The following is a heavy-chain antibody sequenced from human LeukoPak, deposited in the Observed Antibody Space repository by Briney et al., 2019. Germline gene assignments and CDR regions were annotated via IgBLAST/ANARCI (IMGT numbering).Heavy chain of an antibody. CDR2: IKTKTDGETT. CDR1: GFTFSRDW. V-gene: IGHV3-15*01. Sequence: GGSLRLSCAASGFTFSRDWMHWVRQAPGKGLEWVGRIKTKTDGETTDYAAPVKGRFTISRDDSKSTLYLQMNSLRTEDTAVYYCTTTRNYDSSGYKAWGQGTLVTVSS. D-gene: IGHD3-22*01. J-gene: IGHJ5*02. CDR3: TTTRNYDSSGYKA.